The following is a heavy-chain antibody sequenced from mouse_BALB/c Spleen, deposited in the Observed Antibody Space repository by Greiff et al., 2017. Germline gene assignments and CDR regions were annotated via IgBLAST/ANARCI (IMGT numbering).Heavy chain of an antibody. CDR3: ASSYRDFDY. CDR2: ISSGGST. D-gene: IGHD2-14*01. J-gene: IGHJ2*01. Sequence: EVKLVESGGGLVKPGGSLTLSCAASGFTFSSYAMSWVRQTPEKRLEWVASISSGGSTYYPDSVKGRFTISRDNSRNILYLQMSSLGSEYTAMYYCASSYRDFDYWGQGTTLTVSS. V-gene: IGHV5-6-5*01. CDR1: GFTFSSYA.